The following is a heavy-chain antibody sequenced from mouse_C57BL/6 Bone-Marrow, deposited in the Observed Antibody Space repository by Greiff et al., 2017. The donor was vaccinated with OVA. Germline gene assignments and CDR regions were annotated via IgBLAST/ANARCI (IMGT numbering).Heavy chain of an antibody. CDR3: ALITTVVAPY. D-gene: IGHD1-1*01. V-gene: IGHV1-82*01. Sequence: VKLMESGPELVKPGASVKISCKASGYAFSSSWMNWVKQRPGKGLEWIGRIYPGDGDTNYNGKFKGKATLTADKSSSTAYMQLSSLTSEDSAVYFCALITTVVAPYWGQGTTLTVSS. CDR2: IYPGDGDT. CDR1: GYAFSSSW. J-gene: IGHJ2*01.